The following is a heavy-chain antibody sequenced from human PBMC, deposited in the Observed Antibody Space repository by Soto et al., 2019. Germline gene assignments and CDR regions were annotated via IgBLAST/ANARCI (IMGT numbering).Heavy chain of an antibody. Sequence: EVQLVESGGGVVRPGGSLRLSCAASGFTFDDYGMSWVRQAPGKGLEWVSGINWNGGSTGYADSVKGRFTISRDNDKNSLYLQMNSLRAEDTALYHCARGTVVPAATYYYGMDVWGQGTTVTVSS. D-gene: IGHD2-2*01. V-gene: IGHV3-20*01. J-gene: IGHJ6*02. CDR3: ARGTVVPAATYYYGMDV. CDR1: GFTFDDYG. CDR2: INWNGGST.